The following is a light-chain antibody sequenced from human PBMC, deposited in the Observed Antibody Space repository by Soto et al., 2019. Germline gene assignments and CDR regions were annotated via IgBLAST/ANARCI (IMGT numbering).Light chain of an antibody. Sequence: DIQMTQSPSTLSASVGDRVAITCRASQSITTLLAWYQQKPGKAPKLLIYKASSLHSGVPSRFSGSGSGTDFTLTISSLQPDDFATYYCQHYWIYPWTFGQGTKVEIQ. CDR2: KAS. V-gene: IGKV1-5*03. CDR1: QSITTL. CDR3: QHYWIYPWT. J-gene: IGKJ1*01.